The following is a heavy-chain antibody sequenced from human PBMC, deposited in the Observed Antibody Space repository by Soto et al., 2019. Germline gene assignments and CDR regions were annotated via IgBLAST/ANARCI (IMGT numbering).Heavy chain of an antibody. Sequence: SETLSLTCAVYGGSFSGYYWSWIRQPPGKGLEWIGEINHSGSTNYNPSLKSRVTISVDTSKNQFSLKLSSVTAADTAVYYCARIEGYGDYVDNDYWSQGTLVTVSS. J-gene: IGHJ4*02. CDR1: GGSFSGYY. CDR2: INHSGST. V-gene: IGHV4-34*01. CDR3: ARIEGYGDYVDNDY. D-gene: IGHD4-17*01.